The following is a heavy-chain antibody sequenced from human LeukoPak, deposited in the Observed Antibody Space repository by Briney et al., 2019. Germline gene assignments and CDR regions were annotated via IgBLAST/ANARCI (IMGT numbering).Heavy chain of an antibody. CDR1: GGSFSGYY. Sequence: SETLSLTCAVYGGSFSGYYWSWIRQPPGKGLEWIGEINHSGSTNYNPSLNSRVTISVDTSKNHFSVKLSPVTAAHTAVYYGGRESSDYYGGSDYWGKGTMVTVSS. D-gene: IGHD3-22*01. CDR2: INHSGST. V-gene: IGHV4-34*01. J-gene: IGHJ4*02. CDR3: GRESSDYYGGSDY.